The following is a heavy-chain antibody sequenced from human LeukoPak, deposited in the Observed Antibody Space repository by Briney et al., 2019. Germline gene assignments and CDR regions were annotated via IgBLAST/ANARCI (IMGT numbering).Heavy chain of an antibody. CDR1: GFTFSSYA. V-gene: IGHV3-30-3*01. Sequence: PGGSLRLSCAASGFTFSSYAMHWVRQAPGKGLEWVAVISYDGSNKYYADSVKGRFTFSRDNSKNTLYLQMNSLRAEDTAVYYCARDLGFWSGYRYYFDYWGQGTLVTVSS. CDR3: ARDLGFWSGYRYYFDY. CDR2: ISYDGSNK. D-gene: IGHD3-3*01. J-gene: IGHJ4*02.